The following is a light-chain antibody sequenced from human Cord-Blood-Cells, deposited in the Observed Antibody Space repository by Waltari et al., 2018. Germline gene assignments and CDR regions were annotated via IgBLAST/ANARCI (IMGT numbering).Light chain of an antibody. J-gene: IGLJ1*01. CDR3: CSYAGSYTYV. CDR2: DVS. CDR1: SSDVGGYNY. V-gene: IGLV2-11*01. Sequence: QSALTQPRSVSGSPGQSVTISCTGTSSDVGGYNYVSWYQQHPGTAPKLMIYDVSKRPSGVPDRFSGSKAGHAAYLTISGLQAGDEADYYCCSYAGSYTYVFGTGTKVTVL.